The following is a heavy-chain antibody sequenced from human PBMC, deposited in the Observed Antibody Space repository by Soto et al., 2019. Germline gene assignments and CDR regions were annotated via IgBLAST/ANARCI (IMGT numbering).Heavy chain of an antibody. V-gene: IGHV1-18*01. D-gene: IGHD2-15*01. CDR2: ISAYNGNT. CDR3: ARDRFRVKSRYEGYCSGGSCYPGYYFDY. CDR1: GYTFTSYG. J-gene: IGHJ4*02. Sequence: ASVKVSCKASGYTFTSYGISWVRQAPGQGLEWMGWISAYNGNTNYAQKLQGRVTMTTDTSTSTAYMELRSLRSDDTAVYYCARDRFRVKSRYEGYCSGGSCYPGYYFDYWGQGTLVTVSS.